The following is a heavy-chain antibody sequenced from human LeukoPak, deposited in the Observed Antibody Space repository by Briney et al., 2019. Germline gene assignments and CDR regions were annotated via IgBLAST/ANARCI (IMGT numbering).Heavy chain of an antibody. V-gene: IGHV3-21*01. CDR2: IISSSSYI. CDR3: ARVCCSSTSCYSPLFDY. J-gene: IGHJ4*02. CDR1: GFTFSSYS. D-gene: IGHD2-2*01. Sequence: PGGSLRLSCAASGFTFSSYSMNWVRQAPGKGLEWVSSIISSSSYIYYADSVKGRFTISRDNAKNSLYLQMNSLRAEDTAVYYCARVCCSSTSCYSPLFDYWGQGTLVTVSS.